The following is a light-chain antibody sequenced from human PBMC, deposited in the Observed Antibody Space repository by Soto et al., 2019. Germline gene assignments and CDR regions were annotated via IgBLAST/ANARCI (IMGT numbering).Light chain of an antibody. CDR3: QQYNNWPIT. Sequence: EIVMTQSPATLSVSPGERATLSCRASQSVNSNYLAWYQQKPGQAPRLLIYGASTRATGIPARFSGSGSGTEFTLTISSLQSEDFAVYYCQQYNNWPITFGQVRRLEIK. V-gene: IGKV3-15*01. CDR1: QSVNSN. J-gene: IGKJ5*01. CDR2: GAS.